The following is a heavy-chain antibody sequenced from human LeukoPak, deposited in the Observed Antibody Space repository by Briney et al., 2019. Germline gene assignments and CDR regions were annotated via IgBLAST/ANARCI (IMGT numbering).Heavy chain of an antibody. J-gene: IGHJ3*02. D-gene: IGHD6-19*01. V-gene: IGHV3-53*01. Sequence: GGSLRLSCAASGFTVSSNYMSWVRQPPGKGLEWVSEIYSDGATYYAASVKGRFSISRDNSKNTLYLQMNSLRAEDTAVYYCAKDWGEWLYNAFDIWGQGTMVTVSS. CDR1: GFTVSSNY. CDR2: IYSDGAT. CDR3: AKDWGEWLYNAFDI.